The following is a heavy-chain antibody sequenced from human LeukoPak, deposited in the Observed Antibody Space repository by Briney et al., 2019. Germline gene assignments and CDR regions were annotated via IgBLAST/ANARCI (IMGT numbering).Heavy chain of an antibody. Sequence: KPSETLSLTCNVSGGSISSYYWSWIRQPPGKGLEWVGYIYYSGSTNYNPSLKSRVTMSVDTSKNQFSLKLSSVTAADTAVYYCASGGYCGTTTCYPNWFDPWGQGTLVTVSS. CDR1: GGSISSYY. V-gene: IGHV4-59*01. CDR3: ASGGYCGTTTCYPNWFDP. D-gene: IGHD2-2*01. CDR2: IYYSGST. J-gene: IGHJ5*02.